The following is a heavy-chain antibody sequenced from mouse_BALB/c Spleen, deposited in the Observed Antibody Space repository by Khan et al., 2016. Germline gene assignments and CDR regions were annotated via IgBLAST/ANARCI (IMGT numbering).Heavy chain of an antibody. J-gene: IGHJ4*01. CDR1: GFTFSSFG. Sequence: EVELVESGGGLVQPGGSRKLSCAASGFTFSSFGMHWVRQAPEKGLEWVAYISSVSSTIFYADTVKGRFTISRDNPKNTLFLQMTSLRSEDTAMYYCARRAVYHYVSSFQFYAMDYWGQGTSVTVSS. CDR2: ISSVSSTI. CDR3: ARRAVYHYVSSFQFYAMDY. V-gene: IGHV5-17*02. D-gene: IGHD1-1*01.